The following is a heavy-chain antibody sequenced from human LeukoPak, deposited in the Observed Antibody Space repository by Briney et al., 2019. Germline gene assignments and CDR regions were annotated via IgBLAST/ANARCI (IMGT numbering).Heavy chain of an antibody. V-gene: IGHV3-30*02. CDR1: GFTFNKYG. CDR2: IRYNGNNQ. CDR3: ARVVTVAWSERRPGYYYMDV. D-gene: IGHD1-1*01. J-gene: IGHJ6*03. Sequence: PGGSLRLSCAASGFTFNKYGMHWVRQAPGKGLEWVAFIRYNGNNQYYADSVKGRFTISRDNSKNTLYLQMNSLKGDDTAVYYCARVVTVAWSERRPGYYYMDVWGKGTTVTVS.